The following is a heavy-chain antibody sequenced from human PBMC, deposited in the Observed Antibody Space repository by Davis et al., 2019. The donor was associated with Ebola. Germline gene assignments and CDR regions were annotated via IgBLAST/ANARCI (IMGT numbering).Heavy chain of an antibody. CDR2: ISWNSGSM. V-gene: IGHV3-9*01. D-gene: IGHD3-10*01. Sequence: PGGSLRLSCAASGFTFSNYWMPWVRHPPGKGLEWFSGISWNSGSMCCADSVKGRFTISRDNAKNSLYLQMNSLRAEDTALYYCVKDTTLWFGEGPRDDAFVIWGQGTMVTVSS. CDR1: GFTFSNYW. CDR3: VKDTTLWFGEGPRDDAFVI. J-gene: IGHJ3*02.